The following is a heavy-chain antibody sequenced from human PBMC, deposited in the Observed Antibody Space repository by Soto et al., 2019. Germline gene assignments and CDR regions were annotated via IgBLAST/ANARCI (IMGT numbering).Heavy chain of an antibody. Sequence: ASVKVSCKVSGYTLTELSMHWVRQAPGKGLEWMGGFDPEDGETIYAQKFQGRVTMTEDTSTDTAYMELSSLRPEDTAVYYCATDSAAWSGLDYYYGMDVWGQGTTVTVSS. V-gene: IGHV1-24*01. CDR1: GYTLTELS. J-gene: IGHJ6*02. D-gene: IGHD3-3*01. CDR3: ATDSAAWSGLDYYYGMDV. CDR2: FDPEDGET.